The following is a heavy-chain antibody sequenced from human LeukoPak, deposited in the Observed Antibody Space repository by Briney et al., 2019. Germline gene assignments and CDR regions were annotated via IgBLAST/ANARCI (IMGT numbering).Heavy chain of an antibody. D-gene: IGHD1-14*01. V-gene: IGHV3-30*02. CDR1: GFTFSSYG. CDR2: IRSDGSYA. Sequence: GGSLRLSCATSGFTFSSYGMHWVRQAPGKGLEWVAFIRSDGSYAYYADFVKGRFTISRDNSKNTLYLQMNSLRAEDTAVYYCAKADVLPEDWGQGTLVTVSS. CDR3: AKADVLPED. J-gene: IGHJ4*02.